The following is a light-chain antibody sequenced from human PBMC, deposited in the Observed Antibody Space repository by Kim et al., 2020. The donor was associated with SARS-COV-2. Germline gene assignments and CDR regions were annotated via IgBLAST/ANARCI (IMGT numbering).Light chain of an antibody. V-gene: IGLV1-51*01. J-gene: IGLJ2*01. CDR3: ATWDSSLSVGV. CDR2: DNI. CDR1: NF. Sequence: NFVSWYHQLPGTAPKLLIYDNINRPSWIPDRFSGSTSGTSATLDIAGLQTGDEGDYYCATWDSSLSVGVFGGGTQLTVL.